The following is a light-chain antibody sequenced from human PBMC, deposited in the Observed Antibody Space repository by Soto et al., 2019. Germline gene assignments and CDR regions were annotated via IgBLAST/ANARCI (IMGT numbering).Light chain of an antibody. CDR2: EGS. J-gene: IGLJ2*01. Sequence: QSVLTQPASVSGSPGQSITISCTGTSSDVGNSNLVSWYQQHPGKAPKLMIYEGSKRPSGVSNRFSGPKSGNTASLTISGLQAEDEADYYCCSYAGSDVVFGGGTQLSVL. CDR3: CSYAGSDVV. V-gene: IGLV2-23*01. CDR1: SSDVGNSNL.